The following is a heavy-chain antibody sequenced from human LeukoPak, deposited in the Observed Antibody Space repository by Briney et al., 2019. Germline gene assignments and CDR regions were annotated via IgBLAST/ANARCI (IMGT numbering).Heavy chain of an antibody. Sequence: KPSETLSLTCTVSGGSISSYYRSWIRQPAGEGLEWIRRIYTRGSTNYNPSLKRRVPMSVDTSKNQFSLKLSSVTAADTAVYYCAGEGHYYDSSGYYYGGEDYWGQGTLVTVSS. J-gene: IGHJ4*02. D-gene: IGHD3-22*01. CDR3: AGEGHYYDSSGYYYGGEDY. CDR2: IYTRGST. CDR1: GGSISSYY. V-gene: IGHV4-4*07.